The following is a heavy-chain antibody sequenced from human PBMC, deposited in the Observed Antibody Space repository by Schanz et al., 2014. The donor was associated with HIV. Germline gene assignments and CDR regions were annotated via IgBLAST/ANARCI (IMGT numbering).Heavy chain of an antibody. CDR1: GFTFRTKG. V-gene: IGHV3-30*18. Sequence: QVQLVESGGGVVQPGRSLRLSCAASGFTFRTKGMHWVRQAPGKGLEWVAVISYDGSNKYYADSVKGRFTISRDNSKNTLYLQMNSPRAEDTAVYYCAKRRDSGYAYFDYWGQGTLVTVSS. CDR3: AKRRDSGYAYFDY. J-gene: IGHJ4*02. CDR2: ISYDGSNK. D-gene: IGHD1-1*01.